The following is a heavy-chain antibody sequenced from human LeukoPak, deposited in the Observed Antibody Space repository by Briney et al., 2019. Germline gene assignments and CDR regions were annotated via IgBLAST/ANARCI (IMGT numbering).Heavy chain of an antibody. CDR2: IIPIFATA. CDR1: GYTFTSYG. D-gene: IGHD3-22*01. Sequence: SVKVSCKASGYTFTSYGISWVRQAPGQGLEWMGGIIPIFATANYAQKFQGRVTITADESTSTAYMELSSLRSEDTAVYYCARGPITTRSHFDYWGQGTLVTVSS. V-gene: IGHV1-69*13. CDR3: ARGPITTRSHFDY. J-gene: IGHJ4*02.